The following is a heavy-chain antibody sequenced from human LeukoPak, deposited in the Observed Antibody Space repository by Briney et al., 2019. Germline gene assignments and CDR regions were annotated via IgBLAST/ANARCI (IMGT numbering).Heavy chain of an antibody. D-gene: IGHD1-1*01. Sequence: GASLKFSCKASGYSFTNHLICWVRQMPGKGLELRGIIYPGDSTTSYNPSFQSQVTISADKSITPAYLQLSSLKAADTALYYCGRPQLERRKTVEAFDIWGEGTKVTVSS. CDR1: GYSFTNHL. V-gene: IGHV5-51*01. CDR2: IYPGDSTT. CDR3: GRPQLERRKTVEAFDI. J-gene: IGHJ3*02.